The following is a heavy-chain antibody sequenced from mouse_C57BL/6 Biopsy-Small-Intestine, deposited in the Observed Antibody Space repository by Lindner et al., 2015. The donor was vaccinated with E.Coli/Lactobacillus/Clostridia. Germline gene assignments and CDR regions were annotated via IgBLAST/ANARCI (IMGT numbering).Heavy chain of an antibody. CDR3: AKDEFAY. V-gene: IGHV1-39*01. CDR1: GYSFTGYN. CDR2: INPYYGTT. J-gene: IGHJ3*01. Sequence: VQLQESGAELVKPGASVKMSCKASGYSFTGYNMNWVKQSHGKSLEWIGNINPYYGTTSYNQKFKGKATLTVDTSSSTAYMQLNSLTSEDSAVYYCAKDEFAYWGQGTLVTVSA.